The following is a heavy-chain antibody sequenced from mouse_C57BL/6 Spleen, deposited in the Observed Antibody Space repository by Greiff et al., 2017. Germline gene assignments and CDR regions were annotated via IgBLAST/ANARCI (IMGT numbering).Heavy chain of an antibody. Sequence: QVHVKQSGAELAKPGASVKLSCKASGYTFTSYWMHWVKQRPGQGLEWIGYINPCSGYTKYNQKFKDKATLTADKSSSTAYMQLSSLTYEDSSVYYCARGSYWYAMDYWGQGTLVTVSA. D-gene: IGHD2-12*01. CDR2: INPCSGYT. CDR1: GYTFTSYW. V-gene: IGHV1-7*01. CDR3: ARGSYWYAMDY. J-gene: IGHJ4*01.